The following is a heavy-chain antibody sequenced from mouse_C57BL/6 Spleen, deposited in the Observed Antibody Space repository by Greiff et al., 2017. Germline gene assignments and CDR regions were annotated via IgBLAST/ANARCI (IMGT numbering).Heavy chain of an antibody. CDR2: ISSGGDYI. CDR3: TRDRDGYFQDFDV. J-gene: IGHJ1*03. CDR1: GFTFSSYA. V-gene: IGHV5-9-1*02. D-gene: IGHD2-3*01. Sequence: EVQLVESGEGLVKPGGSLKLSCAASGFTFSSYAMSWVRQTPEKRLEWVAYISSGGDYIYYADTVKGRFTISRDNARNTLYLQMSSLKSEDTAMYYCTRDRDGYFQDFDVWGTGTTVTVSS.